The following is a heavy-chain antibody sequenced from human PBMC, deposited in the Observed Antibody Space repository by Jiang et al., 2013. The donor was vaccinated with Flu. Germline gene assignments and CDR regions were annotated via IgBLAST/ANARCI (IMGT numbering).Heavy chain of an antibody. CDR3: AREKRQFFDY. J-gene: IGHJ4*02. CDR2: IYDSGSA. V-gene: IGHV4-30-2*06. D-gene: IGHD6-19*01. Sequence: ASISSRDYCWGWIRQSPAKGLEWIGYIYDSGSAFYNPSLKSRVTLSVDRSKNQFSLKLTSVTAADTAVYYCAREKRQFFDYWGQGTPVTVSS. CDR1: ASISSRDYC.